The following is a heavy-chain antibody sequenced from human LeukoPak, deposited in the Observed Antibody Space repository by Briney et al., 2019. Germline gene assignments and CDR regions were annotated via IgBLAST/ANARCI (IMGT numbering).Heavy chain of an antibody. Sequence: SETLPLTCTVSGGSISSSSYYWGWIRQPPGKGLEWIGSIYYSGSTYYNPSLKSRVTISVDTSKNQFSLKLSPVTAADTAVYYCASTLGAVGAPPNDYWGQGTLVTVSS. CDR2: IYYSGST. J-gene: IGHJ4*02. V-gene: IGHV4-39*07. CDR1: GGSISSSSYY. D-gene: IGHD1-26*01. CDR3: ASTLGAVGAPPNDY.